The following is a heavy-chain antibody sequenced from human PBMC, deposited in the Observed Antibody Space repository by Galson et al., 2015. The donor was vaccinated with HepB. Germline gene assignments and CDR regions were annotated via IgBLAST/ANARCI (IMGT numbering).Heavy chain of an antibody. CDR1: DFSFSSYS. CDR2: ISSGGESI. V-gene: IGHV3-48*04. D-gene: IGHD3-10*01. Sequence: SLRLSCAASDFSFSSYSFNWVRQAPGKGLQWISYISSGGESIYYADSVKGRFTISRDNAKNSLYLQMNSLRADDTAVYYCARCPFRIYYDSGTYFDFWGQGTPVTVSP. J-gene: IGHJ4*02. CDR3: ARCPFRIYYDSGTYFDF.